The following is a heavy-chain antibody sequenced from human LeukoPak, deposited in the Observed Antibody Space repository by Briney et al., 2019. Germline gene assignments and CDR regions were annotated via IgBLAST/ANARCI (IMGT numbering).Heavy chain of an antibody. CDR1: GGSISSYY. CDR3: ARSETYYYYYMDV. Sequence: SETLSLTCTVSGGSISSYYWSWIRQPPGKGLEWIGYIYYSGSTNYNPSLKSRVTISVDTSKNQFSLKLSSVPAADTAVYYCARSETYYYYYMDVWGKGTTVTVSS. CDR2: IYYSGST. D-gene: IGHD1-14*01. V-gene: IGHV4-59*01. J-gene: IGHJ6*03.